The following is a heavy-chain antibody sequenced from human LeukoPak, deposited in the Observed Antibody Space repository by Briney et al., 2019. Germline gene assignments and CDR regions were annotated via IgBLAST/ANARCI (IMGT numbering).Heavy chain of an antibody. D-gene: IGHD6-13*01. Sequence: SETLSLTCTVSGGSISSGGHYWSWIRQPPGKGLEWIGYIYHSGSTYYNPSLKSRVTISVDRSKNQFSLKLSSVTAADTAVYYCATHYRSDAFDIWGQGTMVTVSS. CDR3: ATHYRSDAFDI. CDR1: GGSISSGGHY. J-gene: IGHJ3*02. CDR2: IYHSGST. V-gene: IGHV4-30-2*01.